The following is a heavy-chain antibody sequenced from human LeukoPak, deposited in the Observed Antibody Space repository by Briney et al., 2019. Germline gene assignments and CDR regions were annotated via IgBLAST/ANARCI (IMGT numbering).Heavy chain of an antibody. V-gene: IGHV3-23*01. CDR3: AKDESISSGWPPSFDY. D-gene: IGHD6-19*01. CDR2: ISGSGGST. CDR1: GFTFSSYA. J-gene: IGHJ4*02. Sequence: GGSLRLSCAASGFTFSSYAMSWVRQAPGKGLEWVSAISGSGGSTYYADSVKGRFTISRDNSKNTLCPQMNSLRAEDTAVYYCAKDESISSGWPPSFDYWGQGTLVTVSS.